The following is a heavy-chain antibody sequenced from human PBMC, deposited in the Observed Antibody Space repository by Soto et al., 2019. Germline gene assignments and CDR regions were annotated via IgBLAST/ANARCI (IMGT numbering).Heavy chain of an antibody. V-gene: IGHV2-26*01. CDR1: GFSLSNARMG. D-gene: IGHD3-9*01. J-gene: IGHJ5*02. Sequence: QVTLKESGPVLVKPTETLTLTCTVSGFSLSNARMGVSWIRQPPGKALEWLAHIFSNDEKSYSTSLKSRLTISKVTSKSQVVLTMTNMDPVDTATYYCARIGYYDILTGYPRSTSWFDPWGQGTLVTVSS. CDR3: ARIGYYDILTGYPRSTSWFDP. CDR2: IFSNDEK.